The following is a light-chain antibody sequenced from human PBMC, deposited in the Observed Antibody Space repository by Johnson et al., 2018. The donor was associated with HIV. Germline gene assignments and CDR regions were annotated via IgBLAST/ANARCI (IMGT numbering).Light chain of an antibody. Sequence: QSVLTQPPSLSAAPGQKVTISCSGSSSNIGNNYVSWYQQLPGTAPKLLIYENNKRPSWIPDRFSGSKSGTPATLGITGLQTGDEADYYCGTWDTSLRAGDVFGTGTKVSVL. CDR1: SSNIGNNY. J-gene: IGLJ1*01. V-gene: IGLV1-51*02. CDR3: GTWDTSLRAGDV. CDR2: ENN.